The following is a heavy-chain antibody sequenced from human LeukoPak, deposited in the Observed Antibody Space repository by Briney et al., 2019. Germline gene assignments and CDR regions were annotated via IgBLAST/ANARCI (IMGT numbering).Heavy chain of an antibody. J-gene: IGHJ6*03. Sequence: GGTLRLSCAASGFTFTTYGMNWVRQAPGKGLEWVSSISSSSSYIYYADSVKGRFTISRDNAKNSLYLQMNSLRAEDTAVYYCARRHYYYYYMDVWGKGTTVTISS. CDR2: ISSSSSYI. CDR1: GFTFTTYG. CDR3: ARRHYYYYYMDV. V-gene: IGHV3-21*01.